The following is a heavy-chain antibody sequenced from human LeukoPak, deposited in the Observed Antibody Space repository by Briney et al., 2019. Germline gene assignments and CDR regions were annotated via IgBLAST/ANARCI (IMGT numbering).Heavy chain of an antibody. CDR2: IYYSGST. J-gene: IGHJ4*02. V-gene: IGHV4-59*01. Sequence: KSSETLSLTCTVSGGSISSYYRSWIRQPPGKGLEWIGYIYYSGSTNYNPSLKGRVTISVDTSKNQFSLKLNSVTAADTAVYYCARGGVDYDSSGLIDYWGQGTLVTVSS. CDR3: ARGGVDYDSSGLIDY. D-gene: IGHD3-22*01. CDR1: GGSISSYY.